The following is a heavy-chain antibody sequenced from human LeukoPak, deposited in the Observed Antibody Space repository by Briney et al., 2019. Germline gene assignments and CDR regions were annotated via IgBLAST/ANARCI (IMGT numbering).Heavy chain of an antibody. CDR3: PRDGGLLMYDYYYGMDV. CDR1: GYTFTGYY. D-gene: IGHD3-22*01. Sequence: ASVKVSCKASGYTFTGYYMHWVRQAPGQGLEWMGWINPNSGGTNYAQKFQGRVTMTRDTSISTAYMELSRLRSDDTAVYYCPRDGGLLMYDYYYGMDVWGQGTTVTVSS. V-gene: IGHV1-2*02. CDR2: INPNSGGT. J-gene: IGHJ6*02.